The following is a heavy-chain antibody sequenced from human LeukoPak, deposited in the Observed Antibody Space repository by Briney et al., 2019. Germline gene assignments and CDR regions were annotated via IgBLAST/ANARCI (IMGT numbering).Heavy chain of an antibody. CDR3: ATEAEATVTTGLDY. CDR1: GFTFSSYG. D-gene: IGHD4-17*01. Sequence: GGSLRLSCAASGFTFSSYGMHWVRQAPGKGLEWVAVISYDGSNKYYADPVKGRFTISRDNSKNTLYLQMNSLRAEDTAVYYCATEAEATVTTGLDYWGQGTLVTVSS. V-gene: IGHV3-30*03. J-gene: IGHJ4*02. CDR2: ISYDGSNK.